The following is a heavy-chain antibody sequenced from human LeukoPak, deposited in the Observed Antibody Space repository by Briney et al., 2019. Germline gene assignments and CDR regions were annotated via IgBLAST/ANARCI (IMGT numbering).Heavy chain of an antibody. CDR3: GRDRSEMDHRYLDY. CDR2: VSPGGVSP. J-gene: IGHJ4*02. D-gene: IGHD5-24*01. V-gene: IGHV3-23*01. CDR1: GLSFNKDV. Sequence: GGSLRLSCVVSGLSFNKDVMSWFRQAPGKGLEWVSSVSPGGVSPNHADSVKGRFTISRDESKNTFYLQMDSLRTEDTAVYYCGRDRSEMDHRYLDYWGQGTLITVSS.